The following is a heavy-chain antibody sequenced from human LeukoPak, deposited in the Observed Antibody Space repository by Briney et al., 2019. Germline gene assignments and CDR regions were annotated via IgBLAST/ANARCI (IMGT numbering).Heavy chain of an antibody. V-gene: IGHV4-39*07. CDR2: IYYSGST. D-gene: IGHD6-13*01. J-gene: IGHJ6*03. CDR1: GGSISSYY. CDR3: ARDLLNHIAPYYYMDV. Sequence: SETLSLTCTVSGGSISSYYWGWIRQPPGKGLEWIGSIYYSGSTYYNPSLKSRVTISVDTSKNQFSLKLSSVTAADTAVYYCARDLLNHIAPYYYMDVWGKGTTVTVSS.